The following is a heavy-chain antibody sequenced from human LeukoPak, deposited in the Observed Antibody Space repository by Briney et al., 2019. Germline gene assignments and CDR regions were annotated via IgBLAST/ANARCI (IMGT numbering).Heavy chain of an antibody. V-gene: IGHV3-30*02. CDR1: GFTFSSYG. D-gene: IGHD6-13*01. Sequence: GGSLRLSCAASGFTFSSYGMHWVRQAPGKGLEWVAFIRYDGSNKYYADSVKGRFTISRDNSKNTLYLQMNSLRAEDTAVYYCAKGPKAIAAAGVDYWGQGTLVTVSS. CDR2: IRYDGSNK. CDR3: AKGPKAIAAAGVDY. J-gene: IGHJ4*02.